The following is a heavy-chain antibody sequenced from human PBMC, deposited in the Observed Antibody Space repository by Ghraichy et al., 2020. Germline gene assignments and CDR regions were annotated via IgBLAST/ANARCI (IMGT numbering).Heavy chain of an antibody. J-gene: IGHJ4*02. Sequence: SETLSLTCTVSGGSMRTYYWSWIRQPPGKGLEWLGHIYYGGSTDYNPSLNSRVTISVDTSKTQFSLRLTSVTAADTAVYYCARYHWGGSLDATPEYFFDLWGQGTLVTVSS. D-gene: IGHD1-26*01. CDR3: ARYHWGGSLDATPEYFFDL. CDR2: IYYGGST. V-gene: IGHV4-59*01. CDR1: GGSMRTYY.